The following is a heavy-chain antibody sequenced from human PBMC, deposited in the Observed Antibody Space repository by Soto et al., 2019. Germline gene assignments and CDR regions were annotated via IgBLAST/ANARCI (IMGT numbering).Heavy chain of an antibody. D-gene: IGHD3-10*01. CDR3: AKALWFGELLVGSGMDV. CDR1: GFTFSSYG. V-gene: IGHV3-30*18. CDR2: ISYDGSNK. Sequence: QVQLVESGGGVVQPGRSLRLSCAASGFTFSSYGMHWVRQAPGKGLEWVAVISYDGSNKYYADSVKGRFTISRDNSKNTLYLQMNSLRAEDTAVYYCAKALWFGELLVGSGMDVWGQGTTVTVSS. J-gene: IGHJ6*02.